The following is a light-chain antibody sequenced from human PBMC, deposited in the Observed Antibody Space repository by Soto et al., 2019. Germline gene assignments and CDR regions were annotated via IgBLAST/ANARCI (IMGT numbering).Light chain of an antibody. CDR2: SNN. V-gene: IGLV1-44*01. J-gene: IGLJ1*01. Sequence: QSALSQPPSASATPGQQVTLSCSGSSSNIGSNTVNWYQQLPGTAPKLLIDSNNQRPSGVPDRFSGSKSGTSASLAISGLQSEDEADYYCAAWDDSLNGLDVFGTGTKVTV. CDR1: SSNIGSNT. CDR3: AAWDDSLNGLDV.